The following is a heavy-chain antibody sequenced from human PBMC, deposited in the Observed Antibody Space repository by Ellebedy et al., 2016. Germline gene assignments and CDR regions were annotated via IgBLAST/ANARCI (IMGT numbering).Heavy chain of an antibody. CDR3: ARYSYDTTDFYFGGNDAFDI. V-gene: IGHV3-23*01. CDR1: GFTFKNYA. Sequence: GESLKISCAASGFTFKNYAMTWVRQAPGKGLEWVSTLSASATSTYYADSVKGRFTISRDDSKSTLWLHLNSLRAEDTAVYYCARYSYDTTDFYFGGNDAFDIWGQGTMVAVSP. CDR2: LSASATST. J-gene: IGHJ3*02. D-gene: IGHD3-22*01.